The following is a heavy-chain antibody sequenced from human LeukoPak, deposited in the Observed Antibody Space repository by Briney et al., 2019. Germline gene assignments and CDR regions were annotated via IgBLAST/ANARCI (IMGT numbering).Heavy chain of an antibody. CDR2: FDPEDGET. Sequence: GASVKVSCKVSGYTLTELSMHWVRQAPGKGLEWMGGFDPEDGETIYAQKFRGRVTMTEDTSTDTAYMELSSLRSEDTAVYYCATDQTAGPRAQVWFDPWGQGTLVTVSS. CDR3: ATDQTAGPRAQVWFDP. CDR1: GYTLTELS. D-gene: IGHD1-1*01. V-gene: IGHV1-24*01. J-gene: IGHJ5*02.